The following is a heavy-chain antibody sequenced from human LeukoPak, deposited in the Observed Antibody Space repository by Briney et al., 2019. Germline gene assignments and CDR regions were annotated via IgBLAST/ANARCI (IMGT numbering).Heavy chain of an antibody. CDR2: IYYSGSA. J-gene: IGHJ3*02. CDR1: GGSISSGGYY. D-gene: IGHD3-9*01. CDR3: ARVRGPGIRYDILTGYSDRGAFDI. Sequence: SETLSLTCTVSGGSISSGGYYWSWIRQHPGKGLEWIGYIYYSGSAYYNPSLKSRVTISVDTSKNQFSLKLSSVTAADTAVYYCARVRGPGIRYDILTGYSDRGAFDIWGQGTMVTVSS. V-gene: IGHV4-31*03.